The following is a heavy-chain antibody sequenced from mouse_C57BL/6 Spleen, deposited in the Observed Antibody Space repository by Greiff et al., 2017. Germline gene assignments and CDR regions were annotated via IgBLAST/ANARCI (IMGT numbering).Heavy chain of an antibody. Sequence: EVQRVESEGGLVQPGSSMKLSCTASGFTFSDYYMAWVRQVPEKGLEWVANINYDGSSTYYLDSLKSRFIISRDNAKNILYLQMSRLKSEDTATYYCARDGRYFDVWGTGTTVTVSS. V-gene: IGHV5-16*01. J-gene: IGHJ1*03. CDR1: GFTFSDYY. CDR2: INYDGSST. CDR3: ARDGRYFDV.